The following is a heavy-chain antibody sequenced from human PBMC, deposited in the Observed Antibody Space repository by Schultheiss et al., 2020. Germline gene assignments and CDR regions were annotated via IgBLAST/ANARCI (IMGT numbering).Heavy chain of an antibody. CDR1: GFTFSSYG. V-gene: IGHV3-30*03. Sequence: GGSLRLSCAASGFTFSSYGMHWVRQAPGKGLEWVAVISYDGSNKYYADSVKGRFTISRDNSKNTLYLQMNSLRAEDTAVYYCARGRGIVVVPAAPVYYFDYWGQGTLVTVSS. J-gene: IGHJ4*02. CDR3: ARGRGIVVVPAAPVYYFDY. D-gene: IGHD2-2*01. CDR2: ISYDGSNK.